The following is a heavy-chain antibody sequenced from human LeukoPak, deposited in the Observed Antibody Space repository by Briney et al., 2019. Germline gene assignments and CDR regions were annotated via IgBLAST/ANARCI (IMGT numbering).Heavy chain of an antibody. J-gene: IGHJ6*02. CDR1: GGSISSSSYY. CDR2: IYYSGST. D-gene: IGHD6-13*01. CDR3: AREVAAAGTYYYGMDV. V-gene: IGHV4-39*07. Sequence: PSETLSLTCTVSGGSISSSSYYWGWIRQPPGKGLEWIGSIYYSGSTYYNPSLKSRVTISVDTSKNQFSLKLSSVTAADTAVYYCAREVAAAGTYYYGMDVWGQGTTVTVSS.